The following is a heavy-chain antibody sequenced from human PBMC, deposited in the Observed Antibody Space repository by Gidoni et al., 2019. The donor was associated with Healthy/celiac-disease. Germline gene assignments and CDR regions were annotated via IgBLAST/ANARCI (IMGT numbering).Heavy chain of an antibody. V-gene: IGHV5-10-1*01. CDR2: IDPGDSYT. CDR3: ARSSNWYYYFYGMDV. Sequence: EVQLVQSGAEVKKPGASLRISCKASVYSFTTYWISWVRQMPGKGLEWMGRIDPGDSYTKYSPSFQGHVTISADKSSSTAYLQWSSLKASDTAMYYCARSSNWYYYFYGMDVWGQGTTVTVSS. D-gene: IGHD6-13*01. J-gene: IGHJ6*02. CDR1: VYSFTTYW.